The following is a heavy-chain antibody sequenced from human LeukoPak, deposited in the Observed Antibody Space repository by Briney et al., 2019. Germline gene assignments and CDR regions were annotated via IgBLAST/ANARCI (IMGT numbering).Heavy chain of an antibody. D-gene: IGHD6-13*01. CDR1: GFTFSSYW. V-gene: IGHV3-74*01. Sequence: VGSLRLSCAASGFTFSSYWMHWVRQAPGKGLVWVSRINSDGSSTSYADSVNGRFTISRDNAKNTLYLQMNSLRAEDTAVYYCARGVYSSSWSVDYWGQGTLVTVSS. CDR2: INSDGSST. J-gene: IGHJ4*02. CDR3: ARGVYSSSWSVDY.